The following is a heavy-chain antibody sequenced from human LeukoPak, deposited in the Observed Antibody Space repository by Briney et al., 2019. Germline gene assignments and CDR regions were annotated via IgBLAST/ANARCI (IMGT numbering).Heavy chain of an antibody. CDR1: GGSFSGYY. D-gene: IGHD3-10*01. CDR3: ARGRSGDY. CDR2: INHSGST. J-gene: IGHJ4*02. V-gene: IGHV4-34*01. Sequence: SETLSLTCAVYGGSFSGYYWSWIRQPPGKGLEWIGEINHSGSTNYNPSLKSRVTISVDTSKNQFSLKLSSVTAADTAVYYCARGRSGDYWGQGTLVTGSS.